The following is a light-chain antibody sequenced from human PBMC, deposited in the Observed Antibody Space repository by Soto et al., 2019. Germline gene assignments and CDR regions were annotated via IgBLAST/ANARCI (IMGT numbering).Light chain of an antibody. CDR3: SSYTSSSTYV. V-gene: IGLV2-14*01. Sequence: QSVLTQPPSASGSPGQSVTISCSGTSSDTGDYNYVSWYQQHPGKAPKLMIYEVSNRPSGVPNRFSGSKSGNTASLTISGLQAEDEADYYCSSYTSSSTYVFGTGTKVTVL. CDR1: SSDTGDYNY. J-gene: IGLJ1*01. CDR2: EVS.